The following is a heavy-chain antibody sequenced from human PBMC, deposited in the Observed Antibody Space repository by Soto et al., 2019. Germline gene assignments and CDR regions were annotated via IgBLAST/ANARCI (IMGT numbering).Heavy chain of an antibody. CDR2: IYYSGST. V-gene: IGHV4-59*01. CDR1: GGSISSYY. Sequence: SETLSLTCTVSGGSISSYYWSWIRQPPGKGLEWIGYIYYSGSTNYNPSLKSRVTISVDTSKNQFSLKLSSVTAADTAVYYCARDSGYGSGTSVNHYLDFWGHGTLVTVS. J-gene: IGHJ4*01. CDR3: ARDSGYGSGTSVNHYLDF. D-gene: IGHD3-10*01.